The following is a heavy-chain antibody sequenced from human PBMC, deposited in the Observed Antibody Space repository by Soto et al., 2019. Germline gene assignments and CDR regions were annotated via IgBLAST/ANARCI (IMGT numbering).Heavy chain of an antibody. CDR2: ISSGTIYI. CDR1: GFTFSTYS. J-gene: IGHJ3*02. D-gene: IGHD1-26*01. Sequence: EVQLVESGGGLVKPGGSLRLSCVASGFTFSTYSMNWVRQTPGKGLEWVSSISSGTIYIHYADSVKGRFTISRDNAKNSLYLQMNSLRAEDTAVYYCARDPVGSGNYYGTFYIWGPGTMVTVSS. CDR3: ARDPVGSGNYYGTFYI. V-gene: IGHV3-21*01.